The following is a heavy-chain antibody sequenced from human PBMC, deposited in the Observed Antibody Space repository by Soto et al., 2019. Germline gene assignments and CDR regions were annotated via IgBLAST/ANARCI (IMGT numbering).Heavy chain of an antibody. CDR3: AREGNYGYYFYGMHV. CDR1: GYTFTGYY. V-gene: IGHV1-2*04. Sequence: GASVKVSCKASGYTFTGYYMHWVRQAPGQGLEWMGWINPNSGGTNYAQKFQGWVTMTRDTSISTAYMELSRLRSDDTAVYYCAREGNYGYYFYGMHVWGQGTTVTVSS. D-gene: IGHD1-7*01. J-gene: IGHJ6*02. CDR2: INPNSGGT.